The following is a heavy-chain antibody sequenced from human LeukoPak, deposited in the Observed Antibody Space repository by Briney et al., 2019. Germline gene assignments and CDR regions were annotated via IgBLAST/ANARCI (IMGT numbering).Heavy chain of an antibody. CDR3: ARISSSRYDFDY. Sequence: SGPTLVKPTQTLTLTCTLSGFSLSTSGVGVGWIRQPPGNAPEWLALIYWNDDKRYSPSLKSRLTITKDTSKNQVVLTMTNMDPVDTATYYCARISSSRYDFDYWGQGTLVTVSS. V-gene: IGHV2-5*01. J-gene: IGHJ4*02. CDR1: GFSLSTSGVG. CDR2: IYWNDDK. D-gene: IGHD6-13*01.